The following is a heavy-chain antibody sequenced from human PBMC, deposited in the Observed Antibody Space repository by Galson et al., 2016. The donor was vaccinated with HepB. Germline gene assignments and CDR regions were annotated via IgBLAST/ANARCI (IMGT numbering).Heavy chain of an antibody. J-gene: IGHJ4*02. CDR2: INTDNGNT. V-gene: IGHV1-3*04. CDR3: ARLNIAVAAV. Sequence: QSGAEVKKPGESLKISCKASGYSFTGYAMHWVRQAPGQRLEWMGWINTDNGNTKYSQKFQGRVTITRDTSASTAFMELSSLRSEDTAVYYCARLNIAVAAVWGQGTLVTVSS. CDR1: GYSFTGYA. D-gene: IGHD6-19*01.